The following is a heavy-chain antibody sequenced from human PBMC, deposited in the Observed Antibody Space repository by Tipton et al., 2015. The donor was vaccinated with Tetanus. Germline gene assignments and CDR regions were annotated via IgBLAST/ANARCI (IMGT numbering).Heavy chain of an antibody. V-gene: IGHV4-39*01. CDR1: GYSITRGSYY. J-gene: IGHJ5*02. CDR3: AQTADNWFDP. Sequence: TLSLTCSVSGYSITRGSYYWSWIRQPPGKGLERDGRIYSYNGNTFQNPSLKSRVPMSRDTTKNQFFLKVSSVTAADTAVYFCAQTADNWFDPWGQGTLVTVSS. D-gene: IGHD1-1*01. CDR2: IYSYNGNT.